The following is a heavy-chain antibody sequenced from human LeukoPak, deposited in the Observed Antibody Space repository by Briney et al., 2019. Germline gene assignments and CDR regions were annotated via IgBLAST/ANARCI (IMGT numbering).Heavy chain of an antibody. J-gene: IGHJ4*02. CDR3: ARDDSSGYYPDY. CDR1: GFTFSSYW. V-gene: IGHV3-74*01. D-gene: IGHD3-22*01. Sequence: PGGSLRLSCAASGFTFSSYWMHWVRQAPGKGLVWVSLINRDGSSKSYADSVKGRFTISRDNAKNTLYLQMNSLRAEDTAVYYCARDDSSGYYPDYWGQGTLVTVSS. CDR2: INRDGSSK.